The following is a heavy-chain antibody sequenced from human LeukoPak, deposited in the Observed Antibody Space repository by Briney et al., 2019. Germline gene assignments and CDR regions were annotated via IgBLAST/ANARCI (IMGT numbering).Heavy chain of an antibody. V-gene: IGHV3-74*03. D-gene: IGHD3-16*01. CDR1: GFTFSNYW. J-gene: IGHJ6*02. CDR3: ARGGGLDV. CDR2: IDNAGSIT. Sequence: GGSLRLSCAASGFTFSNYWIHWVRQAPGKGLVWVSRIDNAGSITTYADSVKGRFTISRDNAENTLYLQMSNLRAEDTAVYFCARGGGLDVWGQGAAVTVSS.